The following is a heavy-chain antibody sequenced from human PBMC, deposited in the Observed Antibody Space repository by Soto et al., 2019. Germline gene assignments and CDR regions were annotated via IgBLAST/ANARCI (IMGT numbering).Heavy chain of an antibody. CDR3: AKHPSQYYGFWPAPAVHYWFDP. CDR1: GFTFRSYG. V-gene: IGHV3-30*18. D-gene: IGHD3-3*01. Sequence: GGSLRLSCAASGFTFRSYGMHWVRQAPGKGLEWVAVISYDGSNKYYGDSVEVRFSISIDTSMNTLPLQNNRLRPEDTAVSYCAKHPSQYYGFWPAPAVHYWFDPWAQGTLVTFSS. J-gene: IGHJ5*02. CDR2: ISYDGSNK.